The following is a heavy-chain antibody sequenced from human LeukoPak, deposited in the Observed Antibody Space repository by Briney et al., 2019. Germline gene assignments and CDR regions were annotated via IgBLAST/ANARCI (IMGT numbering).Heavy chain of an antibody. Sequence: GGSLRLSCAASGFTFSSYAMSWVRQAPGKGLEWVSAISGSGGSTYYADSVKGRFTISRDNSKNTLYLQMNSLRAEDTAVYYCAKGATYYYDSSGYYFDYRGQGTLVTVSS. V-gene: IGHV3-23*01. J-gene: IGHJ4*02. CDR1: GFTFSSYA. D-gene: IGHD3-22*01. CDR2: ISGSGGST. CDR3: AKGATYYYDSSGYYFDY.